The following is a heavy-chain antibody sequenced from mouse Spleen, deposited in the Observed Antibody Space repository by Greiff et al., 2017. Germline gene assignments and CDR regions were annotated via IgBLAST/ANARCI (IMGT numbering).Heavy chain of an antibody. D-gene: IGHD1-1*01. V-gene: IGHV5-17*02. J-gene: IGHJ4*01. Sequence: EVMLVESGGGLVQPGGSRKLSCAASGFTFSSFGMHWVRQAPEKGLEWVAYISSGSSTIYYADTVKGRFTISRDNPKNTLFLQMTSLRSEDTAMYYCARGRNIYYGYAMDYWGQGTSGTVSS. CDR2: ISSGSSTI. CDR3: ARGRNIYYGYAMDY. CDR1: GFTFSSFG.